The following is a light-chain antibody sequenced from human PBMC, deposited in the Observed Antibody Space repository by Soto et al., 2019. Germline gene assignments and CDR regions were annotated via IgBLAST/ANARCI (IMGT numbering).Light chain of an antibody. Sequence: IQMTPSPSSLFSSVGARVTIPCRASQGIKNDLGWYQQKPGKAPKLLIYAAYSLQSGVTSRFSGSGSGTDFTLTISSLQPDDFATYYCLQDYTYPLTFGPGTQVDIK. CDR1: QGIKND. CDR3: LQDYTYPLT. J-gene: IGKJ1*01. CDR2: AAY. V-gene: IGKV1-6*02.